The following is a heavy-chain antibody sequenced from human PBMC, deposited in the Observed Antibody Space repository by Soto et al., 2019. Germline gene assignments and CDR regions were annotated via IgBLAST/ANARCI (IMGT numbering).Heavy chain of an antibody. CDR1: GFTFSTNS. J-gene: IGHJ5*02. CDR3: SKWDGYGDQ. CDR2: ISGGGDST. D-gene: IGHD5-12*01. V-gene: IGHV3-23*01. Sequence: EVQLLESGGGLVQPGGSLRLSCAASGFTFSTNSMTWVRQAPGKGLEWVCGISGGGDSTHYADSVKGRFTISRDNSKNMLYLQMNSLTADDTAVYFWSKWDGYGDQWGQGTLVTVSS.